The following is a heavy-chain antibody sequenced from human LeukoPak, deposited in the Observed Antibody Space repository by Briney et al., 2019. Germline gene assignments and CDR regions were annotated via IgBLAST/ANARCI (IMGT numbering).Heavy chain of an antibody. CDR1: GYTFTAYY. D-gene: IGHD3-10*01. J-gene: IGHJ3*02. CDR3: ARDVIMVRGVNAFEM. V-gene: IGHV1-2*02. Sequence: ASVKVSCKASGYTFTAYYIHWVRQAPGQGLEWMGRINPNSGDTNYAQKFQGRVTMTRDTSISTAYMELSGLRSDDTALYYCARDVIMVRGVNAFEMWGQGTMVTVS. CDR2: INPNSGDT.